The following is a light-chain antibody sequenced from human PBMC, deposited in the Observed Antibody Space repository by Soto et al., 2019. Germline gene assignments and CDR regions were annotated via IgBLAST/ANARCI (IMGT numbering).Light chain of an antibody. CDR3: AAWDDNVHGVI. CDR1: SSNIENNA. Sequence: QPVLTQPPSVSEAPRQRVTISCSGSSSNIENNAVNWYQQLPGKAPKLLIYYDDLLSSGVSDRFSGSRSGSSASLAISGLQSEDEADYYCAAWDDNVHGVIFGGGTKLTVL. CDR2: YDD. V-gene: IGLV1-36*01. J-gene: IGLJ2*01.